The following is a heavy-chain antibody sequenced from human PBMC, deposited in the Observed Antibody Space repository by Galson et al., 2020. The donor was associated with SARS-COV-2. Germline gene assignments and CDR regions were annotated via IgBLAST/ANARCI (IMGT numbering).Heavy chain of an antibody. D-gene: IGHD2-15*01. V-gene: IGHV4-30-4*01. CDR1: GGSISSGDYY. CDR2: IYYSGYT. J-gene: IGHJ1*01. CDR3: ARAPIGVVGAATGFYFQH. Sequence: SETLSLTCTVSGGSISSGDYYWSWIRQPPGQGLEWIGYIYYSGYTYYNPSLKSRVTISVDTSRNQFSLKLSSVTDADTSVYYCARAPIGVVGAATGFYFQHWGQGTLVTVSS.